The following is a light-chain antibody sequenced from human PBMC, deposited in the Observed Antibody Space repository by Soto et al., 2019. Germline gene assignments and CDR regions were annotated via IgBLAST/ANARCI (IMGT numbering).Light chain of an antibody. J-gene: IGKJ3*01. Sequence: EIVLTQSPATLSLSPGERATLSCRANQSISSSYLAWYQQKPGQAPRLLIYDPSNRATGIPDRFSGSGSGTDFTLTINRLEPEDFAVYYCQQRSNWPPTFGPGTKVDI. CDR1: QSISSSY. CDR2: DPS. CDR3: QQRSNWPPT. V-gene: IGKV3D-20*02.